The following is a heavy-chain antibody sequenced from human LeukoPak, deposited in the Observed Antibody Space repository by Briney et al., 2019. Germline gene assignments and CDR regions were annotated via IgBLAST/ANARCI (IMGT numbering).Heavy chain of an antibody. CDR3: ATTTVTTPHWYFDL. Sequence: SETLSLTCTVSGGSISTYYWSWIRQPPGKGLEYIGYVYHSGSTNYNPSLKSRVTISVDTSKNQFSLRLTSVTAADSAVYYCATTTVTTPHWYFDLWGRGTLVTVSS. V-gene: IGHV4-59*01. CDR2: VYHSGST. CDR1: GGSISTYY. D-gene: IGHD4-17*01. J-gene: IGHJ2*01.